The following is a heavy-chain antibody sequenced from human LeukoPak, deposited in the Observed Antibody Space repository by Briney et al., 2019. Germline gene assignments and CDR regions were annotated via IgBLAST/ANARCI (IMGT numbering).Heavy chain of an antibody. CDR2: IYYSGST. CDR3: ARHVYYYGSGSYTNWFDP. D-gene: IGHD3-10*01. J-gene: IGHJ5*02. Sequence: PSETLSLTCTVSGGSLSSSSYYWGWLRQPPGKGLERVGSIYYSGSTYYNPSLKRRVTISVDTSTNQFSLKLSSVTAADTAVYYCARHVYYYGSGSYTNWFDPWGQGTLVTVSS. CDR1: GGSLSSSSYY. V-gene: IGHV4-39*01.